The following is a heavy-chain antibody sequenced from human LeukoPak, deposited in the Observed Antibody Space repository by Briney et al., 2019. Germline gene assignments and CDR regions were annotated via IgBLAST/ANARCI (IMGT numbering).Heavy chain of an antibody. V-gene: IGHV1-46*01. D-gene: IGHD5-24*01. J-gene: IGHJ4*02. CDR1: GYTFTSYY. CDR2: INPSGGST. CDR3: ARGGIEMATIDYFDY. Sequence: ASVKVSCKASGYTFTSYYMHWVRQAPGQGLEWMGIINPSGGSTSYAQKFQGRVTMTGDTSTSTVYMELSSLRSEDTAVYYCARGGIEMATIDYFDYWGQGTLVTVSS.